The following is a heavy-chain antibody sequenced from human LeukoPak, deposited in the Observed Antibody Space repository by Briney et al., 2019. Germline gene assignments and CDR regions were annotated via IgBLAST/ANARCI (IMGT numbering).Heavy chain of an antibody. CDR2: KKKEGSEK. CDR1: GFTFISYG. Sequence: GGPLSLPWEPSGFTFISYGMSWARQAPGKGLRWVANKKKEGSEKYYVDSVKGRFTISRDNAKNSLYLQMNSLRAEDTAVYYCAREGSLGLYHYYGSGSYYLDYWGQGTLVTVSS. CDR3: AREGSLGLYHYYGSGSYYLDY. D-gene: IGHD3-10*01. V-gene: IGHV3-7*03. J-gene: IGHJ4*02.